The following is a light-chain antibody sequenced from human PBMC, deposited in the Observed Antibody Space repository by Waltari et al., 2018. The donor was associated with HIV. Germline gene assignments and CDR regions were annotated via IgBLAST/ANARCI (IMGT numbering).Light chain of an antibody. CDR1: TGSVSRKTY. V-gene: IGLV7-46*01. J-gene: IGLJ3*02. CDR3: LLSYSGVRV. Sequence: QAVVTQEPSLSVSPGGTVTVTCASFTGSVSRKTYVHWIQLKPGQAPRTLIYGTEKRHPWTPGRFSGSLVGGRAALTLSGALTDDEADYYCLLSYSGVRVFGGGTKLTV. CDR2: GTE.